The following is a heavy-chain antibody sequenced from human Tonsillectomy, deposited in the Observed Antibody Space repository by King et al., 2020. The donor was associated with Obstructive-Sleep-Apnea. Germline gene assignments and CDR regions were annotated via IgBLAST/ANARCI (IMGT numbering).Heavy chain of an antibody. J-gene: IGHJ6*02. CDR2: ISYDGSNK. CDR1: VFTFSIYA. CDR3: AREKGYSSSRFYFGLDV. V-gene: IGHV3-30*04. Sequence: QVQLVESGGGVVQPGRSLRISGAAAVFTFSIYAMHWVRLAPGKGLEVVAVISYDGSNKYYADSINGRLPISRENSNNTLYLQMNTLRAEDTAVYYCAREKGYSSSRFYFGLDVWGQGTTVTVSS. D-gene: IGHD6-6*01.